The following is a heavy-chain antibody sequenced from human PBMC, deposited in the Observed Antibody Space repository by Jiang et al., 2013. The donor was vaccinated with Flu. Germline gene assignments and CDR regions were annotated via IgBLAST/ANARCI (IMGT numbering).Heavy chain of an antibody. CDR1: GGSISSSNW. J-gene: IGHJ4*02. Sequence: GSGLVKPSGTLSLTCAVSGGSISSSNWWSWVRQPPGKGLEWIGEIYHSGSTNYNPSLKSRVTISVDKSKNQFSLKLSSVTAADTAVYYCARDTDFWSGYRIFDYWGQGTLVTVSS. CDR3: ARDTDFWSGYRIFDY. D-gene: IGHD3-3*01. V-gene: IGHV4-4*02. CDR2: IYHSGST.